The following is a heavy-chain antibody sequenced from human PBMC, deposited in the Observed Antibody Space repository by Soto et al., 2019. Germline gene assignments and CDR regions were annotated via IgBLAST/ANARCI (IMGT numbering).Heavy chain of an antibody. CDR1: GFPFSNAW. CDR2: IKSKTDGGTT. Sequence: GGSLRLSCAASGFPFSNAWMHWVRQAPGKGLEWVGRIKSKTDGGTTDYAAPVKGRFTISRDDSKNTLYLQMNSLRAEDTAVYYCANAYYYGSGSYYNPGGMDVWGQGTTVTVSS. J-gene: IGHJ6*02. V-gene: IGHV3-15*07. CDR3: ANAYYYGSGSYYNPGGMDV. D-gene: IGHD3-10*01.